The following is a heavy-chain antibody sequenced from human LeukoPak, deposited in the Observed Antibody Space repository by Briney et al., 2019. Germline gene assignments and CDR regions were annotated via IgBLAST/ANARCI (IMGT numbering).Heavy chain of an antibody. V-gene: IGHV1-2*02. Sequence: GASVKVSCKTSGYTFTGYYMHWVRQAPGQGLEWMGWINPNSGGTNYAQKFQGRVTMTRDTSISTAYMELSRLRSDDTAVYYCARDRGICSGGSCYKHHDAFDIWGQGTMVTVSS. CDR3: ARDRGICSGGSCYKHHDAFDI. CDR2: INPNSGGT. J-gene: IGHJ3*02. D-gene: IGHD2-15*01. CDR1: GYTFTGYY.